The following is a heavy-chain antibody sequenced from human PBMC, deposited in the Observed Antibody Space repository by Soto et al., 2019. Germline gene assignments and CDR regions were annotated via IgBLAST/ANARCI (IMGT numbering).Heavy chain of an antibody. D-gene: IGHD4-4*01. V-gene: IGHV2-5*01. J-gene: IGHJ4*02. CDR2: LYWNDDE. CDR3: AKRRAISNKLFFDH. CDR1: GFSINTGGVG. Sequence: QITLRESGPTLVTPTQTLTLSCTLSGFSINTGGVGVGWIRQPPGKAPEWLALLYWNDDEWDSPSLRYRLSVTKDASENRVVLTMTHLDPTDTGTYYCAKRRAISNKLFFDHWGQGALVTVSS.